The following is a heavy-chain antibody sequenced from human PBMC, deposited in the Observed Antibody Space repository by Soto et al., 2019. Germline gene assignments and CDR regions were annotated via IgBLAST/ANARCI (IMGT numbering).Heavy chain of an antibody. CDR2: INAGNGNT. Sequence: ASVKVSCKASGYTFTSYAMHWVRQAPGQRLEWMGWINAGNGNTKYSQKFQGRVTITRDTSASTAYMELSSLRSEDTAVYYCARVWDNWNPGFDYWGQGTLVSVSS. CDR1: GYTFTSYA. J-gene: IGHJ4*02. CDR3: ARVWDNWNPGFDY. V-gene: IGHV1-3*01. D-gene: IGHD1-20*01.